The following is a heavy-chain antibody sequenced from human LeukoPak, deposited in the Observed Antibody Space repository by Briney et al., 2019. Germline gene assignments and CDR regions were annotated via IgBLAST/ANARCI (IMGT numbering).Heavy chain of an antibody. V-gene: IGHV1-69*05. CDR1: GGTFSSYA. D-gene: IGHD3-22*01. CDR3: ARGMFDSSGSYYYFYYAMDV. CDR2: IIPIFGTA. Sequence: GASVKVSCKASGGTFSSYAISWVRQAPGQGLEWMGGIIPIFGTANYAQKFQGRVTITTDESTSTAYMELSSLRSEDTAVYYCARGMFDSSGSYYYFYYAMDVWGHGTTVTVSS. J-gene: IGHJ6*02.